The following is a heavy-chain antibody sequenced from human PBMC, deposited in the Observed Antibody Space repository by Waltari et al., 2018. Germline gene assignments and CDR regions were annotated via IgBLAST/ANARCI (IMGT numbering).Heavy chain of an antibody. Sequence: EVQLVESGGGLVKPGGSLRLSCAASGFTFSSYTLHWVRQAPGKGLEWVSSISSSSSYIYYADSVKGRFTISRDNAKNSLYLQMNSLRAEDTAVYYCARDGGGSSPWYFDLWGRGTLVTVSS. CDR3: ARDGGGSSPWYFDL. V-gene: IGHV3-21*01. D-gene: IGHD6-6*01. J-gene: IGHJ2*01. CDR2: ISSSSSYI. CDR1: GFTFSSYT.